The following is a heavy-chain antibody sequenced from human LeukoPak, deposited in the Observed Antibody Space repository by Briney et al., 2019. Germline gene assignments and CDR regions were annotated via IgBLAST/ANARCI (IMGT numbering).Heavy chain of an antibody. J-gene: IGHJ4*02. Sequence: PSQTLSLTCTVSGSSVSSGDYYWTWIRQPAGKGLEWIGRIYTSGSTSYSPSLKSRVTISLDTSKNQFSLRLSSVTAADTAVYYCARGGELLNYLGQGTLVTVSS. CDR3: ARGGELLNY. V-gene: IGHV4-61*02. CDR2: IYTSGST. CDR1: GSSVSSGDYY. D-gene: IGHD1-7*01.